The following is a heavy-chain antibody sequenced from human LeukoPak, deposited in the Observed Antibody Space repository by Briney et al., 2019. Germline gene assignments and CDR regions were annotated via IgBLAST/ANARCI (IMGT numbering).Heavy chain of an antibody. CDR1: GGTFSSYA. V-gene: IGHV1-69*13. J-gene: IGHJ3*02. Sequence: SVKVSCKASGGTFSSYAISWVRQAPGQGLEWMGGLIPIFGTANYAQKFQGRVTITADESTITAYVELSSLRSEDTAVDYCARRRRIFGLVHDAFDIWGQGTMVTVSS. CDR3: ARRRRIFGLVHDAFDI. D-gene: IGHD3/OR15-3a*01. CDR2: LIPIFGTA.